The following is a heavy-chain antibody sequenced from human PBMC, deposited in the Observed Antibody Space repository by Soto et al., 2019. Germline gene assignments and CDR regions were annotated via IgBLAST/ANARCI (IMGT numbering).Heavy chain of an antibody. CDR2: IVVGSGNT. V-gene: IGHV1-58*01. CDR1: GFTFTSSA. CDR3: AAVRSPGPHGAFDI. Sequence: SVKVCCKASGFTFTSSAVQWVRQARGQRLEWIGWIVVGSGNTNYAQKFQERVTITRDMSTSTAYMELSSLRSEDTAVYYCAAVRSPGPHGAFDIWGQGTMVTVSS. J-gene: IGHJ3*02.